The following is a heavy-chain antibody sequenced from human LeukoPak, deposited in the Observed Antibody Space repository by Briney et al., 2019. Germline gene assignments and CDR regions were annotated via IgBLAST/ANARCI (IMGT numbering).Heavy chain of an antibody. V-gene: IGHV1-18*01. CDR3: ARGWLAETMVVTPYNY. D-gene: IGHD4-23*01. J-gene: IGHJ4*02. Sequence: ASVKVSCKASGYTFTSYGISWVRQAPGQGLEWMGWISAYNGNTNYAQKLQGRVTMTTDASTSTAYMELRSLRSDDTAVYYCARGWLAETMVVTPYNYWGQGTLVTVSS. CDR1: GYTFTSYG. CDR2: ISAYNGNT.